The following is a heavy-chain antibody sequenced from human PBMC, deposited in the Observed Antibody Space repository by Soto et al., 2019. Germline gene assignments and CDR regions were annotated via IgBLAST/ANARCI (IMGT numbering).Heavy chain of an antibody. J-gene: IGHJ4*02. D-gene: IGHD3-9*01. Sequence: SETLSLTCTVSGGSISSSSYYWGWIRQPPGKGLEWIGNIYYRGVTYYNPSLKRRVAVSVYTSKNLFSLKLSSVTAADTAVYYCARYFDYLYHFDYWGQGTVVTVSS. V-gene: IGHV4-39*01. CDR3: ARYFDYLYHFDY. CDR1: GGSISSSSYY. CDR2: IYYRGVT.